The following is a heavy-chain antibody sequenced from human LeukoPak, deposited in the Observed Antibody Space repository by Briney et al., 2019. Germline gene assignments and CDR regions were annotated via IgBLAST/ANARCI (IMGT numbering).Heavy chain of an antibody. CDR1: GFTFSSYY. V-gene: IGHV3-74*01. D-gene: IGHD4-17*01. J-gene: IGHJ4*02. CDR3: ARDRTVTTNPYYFDY. Sequence: GGSLRLSCAASGFTFSSYYMHWVRQAPGKGLIWVSRLNTDGSITRYADSVKGRFTISRDNAKNTLYLQMNSLRADDTAVYYCARDRTVTTNPYYFDYWGQGSLVTVSS. CDR2: LNTDGSIT.